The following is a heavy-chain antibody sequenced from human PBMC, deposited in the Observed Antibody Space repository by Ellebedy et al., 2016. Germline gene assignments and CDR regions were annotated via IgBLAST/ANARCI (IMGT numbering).Heavy chain of an antibody. CDR2: IRSKRKDYAT. CDR1: GFTSSGSA. Sequence: GESLKISCAASGFTSSGSAMHWVRQASGRGLEWVGRIRSKRKDYATAYAASVEGRFTISRDDLKNTAYLQMNSLKTEDTAVYYCTNGTKDYWGQGTLVTVSS. D-gene: IGHD1-26*01. J-gene: IGHJ4*02. CDR3: TNGTKDY. V-gene: IGHV3-73*01.